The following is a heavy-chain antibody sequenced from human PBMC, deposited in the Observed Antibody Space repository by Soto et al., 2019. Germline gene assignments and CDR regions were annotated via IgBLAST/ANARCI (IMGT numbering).Heavy chain of an antibody. D-gene: IGHD3-9*01. CDR3: ARVYDILTGYYVFDY. CDR2: ISSSSSYI. J-gene: IGHJ4*02. CDR1: GFTFSSYS. V-gene: IGHV3-21*01. Sequence: GGSLRLSCAASGFTFSSYSMNWVRQAPGKGLEWVSSISSSSSYIYYADSVKGRFTISRDNAKNSLYLQMNSLRAEDTAVYYCARVYDILTGYYVFDYWGQGTLVTVSS.